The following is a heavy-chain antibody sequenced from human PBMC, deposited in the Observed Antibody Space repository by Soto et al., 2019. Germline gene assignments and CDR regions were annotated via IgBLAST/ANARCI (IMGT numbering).Heavy chain of an antibody. Sequence: PSETLSLTCAVYGGSFSGYYWSWIRQPPGKGLEWIGEINHSGSTNYNPSLKSRVTISVDTSKNQFSLKLSSVAAADTAVYYCARTTTIFGVVPFDYWGQGTLVTVSS. CDR1: GGSFSGYY. CDR3: ARTTTIFGVVPFDY. V-gene: IGHV4-34*01. D-gene: IGHD3-3*01. J-gene: IGHJ4*02. CDR2: INHSGST.